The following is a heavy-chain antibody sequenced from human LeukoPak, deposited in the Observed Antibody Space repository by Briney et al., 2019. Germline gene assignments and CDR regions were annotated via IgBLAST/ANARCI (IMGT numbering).Heavy chain of an antibody. J-gene: IGHJ4*02. CDR2: IIPILGIA. V-gene: IGHV1-69*04. CDR3: AQGGYDSSGYYLRLDGY. Sequence: SVKVSCKASGGTFSSYAISWVRQAPGQGLEWMGRIIPILGIANYAQKFQGRVTITADKSTSTAYMELSSLRSEDTAVYYCAQGGYDSSGYYLRLDGYWGQGTLVTVSS. D-gene: IGHD3-22*01. CDR1: GGTFSSYA.